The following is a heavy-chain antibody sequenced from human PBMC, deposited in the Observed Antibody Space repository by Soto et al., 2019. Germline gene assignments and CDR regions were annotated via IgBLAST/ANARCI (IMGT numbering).Heavy chain of an antibody. CDR3: VRDRRIYYSDPHDEFVASDYEV. Sequence: QVQLIQSAAEVKKPGSSVRVSCTASGGIFGSHGFSWVRQAPGQRLEWVGGFIPIFRTLTYKEKFQARVRIAADESTNTVYLDLSSLTSEDTAVYYCVRDRRIYYSDPHDEFVASDYEVWGQGTMVSVSS. CDR2: FIPIFRTL. D-gene: IGHD3-22*01. CDR1: GGIFGSHG. V-gene: IGHV1-69*01. J-gene: IGHJ3*01.